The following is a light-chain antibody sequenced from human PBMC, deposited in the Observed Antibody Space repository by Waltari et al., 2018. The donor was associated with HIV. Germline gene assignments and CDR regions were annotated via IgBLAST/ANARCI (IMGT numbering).Light chain of an antibody. CDR2: EVS. V-gene: IGLV2-23*02. Sequence: QSALTQPASVSGSPGQSITLSCPCTTSDVGTYAFVSWYQQPPGKAPKLIIFEVSERPSGVSDRFSGSKSGNTASLTISGLQADDEADYYCCSFAASSTLLFGGGTRLTVL. CDR1: TSDVGTYAF. CDR3: CSFAASSTLL. J-gene: IGLJ2*01.